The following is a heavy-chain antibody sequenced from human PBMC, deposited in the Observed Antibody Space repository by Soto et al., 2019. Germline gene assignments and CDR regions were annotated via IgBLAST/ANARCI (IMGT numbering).Heavy chain of an antibody. CDR1: GSSFTSHW. V-gene: IGHV5-51*01. J-gene: IGHJ6*02. Sequence: PGESLKVSCKADGSSFTSHWIGWVLQVPGRSLEWVGVIYPGDSDPRYSPSFQGPVTISADKSISTAHLQWSSLKASDTALYYCARLRGGFGLHVTHYAMDVWGQGTTVTVSS. D-gene: IGHD3-16*01. CDR2: IYPGDSDP. CDR3: ARLRGGFGLHVTHYAMDV.